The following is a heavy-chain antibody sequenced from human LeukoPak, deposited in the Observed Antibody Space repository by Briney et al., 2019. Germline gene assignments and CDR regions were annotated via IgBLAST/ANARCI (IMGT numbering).Heavy chain of an antibody. Sequence: ASVKVSCKASGYTLTGPYIHWMRQAPGQGLEWMGWINPKSGGTKYAQKFHGRVTVTRDTPTSTAYMELSGLRADDTAAYYCARVEYCTKGVCINFDLWGQGTLVTVSS. V-gene: IGHV1-2*02. CDR2: INPKSGGT. D-gene: IGHD2-8*01. CDR3: ARVEYCTKGVCINFDL. J-gene: IGHJ4*02. CDR1: GYTLTGPY.